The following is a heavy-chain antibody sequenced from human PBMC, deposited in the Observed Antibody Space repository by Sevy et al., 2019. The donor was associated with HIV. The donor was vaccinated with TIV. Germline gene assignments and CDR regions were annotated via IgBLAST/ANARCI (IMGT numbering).Heavy chain of an antibody. J-gene: IGHJ4*02. CDR3: ATTREYYSDNSGYIDY. D-gene: IGHD3-22*01. Sequence: DAVKVSCKVSGYSLTDLSMHWVRQAPGIGLERMGRFDPEDRGTIYAQKFQGRVTMSEDTSRDTAYMELSSLRSEGTAMYYCATTREYYSDNSGYIDYWGQGTQVGVSS. CDR1: GYSLTDLS. V-gene: IGHV1-24*01. CDR2: FDPEDRGT.